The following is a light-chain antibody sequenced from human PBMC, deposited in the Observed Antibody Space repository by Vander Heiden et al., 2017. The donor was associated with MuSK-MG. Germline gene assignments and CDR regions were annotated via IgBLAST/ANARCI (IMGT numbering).Light chain of an antibody. J-gene: IGKJ2*03. V-gene: IGKV4-1*01. CDR1: QSVLYSSNNNNY. Sequence: DIVMTQSPDSLAVSLGERATINCKSSQSVLYSSNNNNYLAWYQQKPGQPPKLLIYWASTRESGVPDRFSGSGSGTDFTLTMSSLHAEDVAVYYCQQYSSTGYSF. CDR3: QQYSSTGYS. CDR2: WAS.